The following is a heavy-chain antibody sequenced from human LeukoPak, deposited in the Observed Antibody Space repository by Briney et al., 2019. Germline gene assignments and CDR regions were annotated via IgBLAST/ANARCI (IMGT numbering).Heavy chain of an antibody. Sequence: AAVKDSCKASGYTFTSHVISWGRQAPGQGLGWMGWISAYNGDTKYAQKTQGRVTMTTDASTSTAYMELRSLRSDDTAMYYSTRDPSNPSGFYAYLDSWGQGTLVTVSS. D-gene: IGHD6-19*01. CDR2: ISAYNGDT. J-gene: IGHJ4*02. CDR1: GYTFTSHV. CDR3: TRDPSNPSGFYAYLDS. V-gene: IGHV1-18*01.